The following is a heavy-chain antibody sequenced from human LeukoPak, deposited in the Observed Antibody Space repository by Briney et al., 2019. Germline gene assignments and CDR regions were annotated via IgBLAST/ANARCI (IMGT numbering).Heavy chain of an antibody. CDR1: GFTFSSCA. D-gene: IGHD6-19*01. V-gene: IGHV3-23*01. CDR2: ISDSGGST. CDR3: VKSQGLWS. Sequence: GGSLRLSCAASGFTFSSCAMTWVRQAPGKGLEWVSAISDSGGSTYYADSVKGRFTISRDNSKNTLYLQMNSLRAEDTAIYYCVKSQGLWSWGQGTLVTVSS. J-gene: IGHJ5*02.